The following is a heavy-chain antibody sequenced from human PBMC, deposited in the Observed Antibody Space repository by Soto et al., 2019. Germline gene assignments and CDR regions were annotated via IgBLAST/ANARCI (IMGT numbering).Heavy chain of an antibody. D-gene: IGHD2-2*01. CDR1: GFSLTTNGMR. CDR3: ARIVVPYGMGV. J-gene: IGHJ6*02. V-gene: IGHV2-70*13. Sequence: SGPTLVNPTQTLTLTCTFSGFSLTTNGMRVTWIRQPPGRALEWLALIDWDGDKYNNTSLKTRLTISRDTSKNQVVLTMTNMGPVDTATYYCARIVVPYGMGVWGQGTTVTVSS. CDR2: IDWDGDK.